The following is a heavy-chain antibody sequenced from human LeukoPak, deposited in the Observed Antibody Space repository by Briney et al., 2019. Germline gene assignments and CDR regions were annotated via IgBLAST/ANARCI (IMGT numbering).Heavy chain of an antibody. Sequence: SETLSLTRTVSGGSISSYYWSWIRQPPGKGLEWIGYIYYSGSTNYNPSLKSRVTISVDTSKNQFSLKLSSVTAADTAVYYCERDLEEMAPIGAGAFDIWRQGTMVAVSP. D-gene: IGHD5-24*01. CDR1: GGSISSYY. CDR3: ERDLEEMAPIGAGAFDI. J-gene: IGHJ3*02. V-gene: IGHV4-59*01. CDR2: IYYSGST.